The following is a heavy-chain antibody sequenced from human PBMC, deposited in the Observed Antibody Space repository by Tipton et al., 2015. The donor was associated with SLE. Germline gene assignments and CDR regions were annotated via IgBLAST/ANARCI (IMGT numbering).Heavy chain of an antibody. Sequence: SLRLSCAASGFTFSSYGMHWVRQAPGKGLEWVAVIWYDGSNKYYADSVKGRFTISRDNSKNTLYLQMNSLRAEDTAVYYCARDGRPMVRGVYDAFDIWGQGTMVTVSS. CDR3: ARDGRPMVRGVYDAFDI. CDR1: GFTFSSYG. J-gene: IGHJ3*02. CDR2: IWYDGSNK. D-gene: IGHD3-10*01. V-gene: IGHV3-33*01.